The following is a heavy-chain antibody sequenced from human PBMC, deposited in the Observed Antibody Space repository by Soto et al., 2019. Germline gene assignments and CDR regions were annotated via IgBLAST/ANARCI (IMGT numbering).Heavy chain of an antibody. D-gene: IGHD2-15*01. CDR3: ARSGYCSGGSCYDHTGTEGYYYYYMDV. Sequence: ASVKVSCKASGYTFTGYYMHWVRQAPGQGLEWMGWINPNSGGTNYAQKFQGWVTMTRDTSISTAYMELSRLRSDDTAVYYCARSGYCSGGSCYDHTGTEGYYYYYMDVWGKGTTVTVSS. CDR2: INPNSGGT. J-gene: IGHJ6*03. V-gene: IGHV1-2*04. CDR1: GYTFTGYY.